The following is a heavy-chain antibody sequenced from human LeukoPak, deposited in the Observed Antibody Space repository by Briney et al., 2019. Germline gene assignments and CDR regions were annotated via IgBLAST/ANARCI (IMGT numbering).Heavy chain of an antibody. CDR1: GGSISSHY. CDR3: ARNIAARPYYFDY. Sequence: SETLSLTYTVPGGSISSHYWSWIRQPPGKGLEWIGYIYYSGSTNYNPSLKSRVTISVDTAKNQFSLKLSSVTAADTAVYYCARNIAARPYYFDYWGQGTLVTVSS. J-gene: IGHJ4*02. V-gene: IGHV4-59*11. D-gene: IGHD6-6*01. CDR2: IYYSGST.